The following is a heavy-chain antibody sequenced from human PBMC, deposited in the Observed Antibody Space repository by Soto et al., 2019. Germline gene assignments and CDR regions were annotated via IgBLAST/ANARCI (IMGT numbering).Heavy chain of an antibody. Sequence: QVQLVESGGGVVQPGGSLRLSCAASGFSFSSYGIHWVLQAPGKGLEWVAVVSNEGSIQYYADSVKGRFTISRDNCENTVFLQMNSLRSEDTAVYYCAKEGGTLGTSASYGFDYWGQGSRVTVSS. J-gene: IGHJ4*02. CDR2: VSNEGSIQ. CDR1: GFSFSSYG. D-gene: IGHD3-16*01. V-gene: IGHV3-30*18. CDR3: AKEGGTLGTSASYGFDY.